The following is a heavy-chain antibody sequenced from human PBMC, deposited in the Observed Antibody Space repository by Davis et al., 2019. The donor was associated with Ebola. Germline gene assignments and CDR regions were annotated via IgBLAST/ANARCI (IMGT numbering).Heavy chain of an antibody. CDR2: INPNSGGT. CDR3: ARGWSLAAAGLTALGY. J-gene: IGHJ4*02. V-gene: IGHV1-2*02. Sequence: ASVKVSCKASGYTFTGYYMHWVRQAPGQGLEWMGWINPNSGGTNYAQKFQGRVTMTRDTSISTAYMELSRLRSDDTAVYYCARGWSLAAAGLTALGYWGQGTLVTVSS. CDR1: GYTFTGYY. D-gene: IGHD6-13*01.